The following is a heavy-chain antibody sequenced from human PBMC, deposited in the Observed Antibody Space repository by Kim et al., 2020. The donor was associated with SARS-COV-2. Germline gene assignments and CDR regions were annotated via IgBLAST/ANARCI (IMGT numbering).Heavy chain of an antibody. J-gene: IGHJ3*02. CDR3: ARGYHYESSGQTGFDI. D-gene: IGHD3-22*01. Sequence: DSMKGRFTISRDNAKNSLYLQMNSLRAEDTAFYYCARGYHYESSGQTGFDIWGQGTMVTVSS. V-gene: IGHV3-20*03.